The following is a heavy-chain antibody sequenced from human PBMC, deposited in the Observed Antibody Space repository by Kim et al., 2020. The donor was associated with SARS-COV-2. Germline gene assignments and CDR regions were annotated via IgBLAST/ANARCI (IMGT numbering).Heavy chain of an antibody. CDR2: IYYSGST. V-gene: IGHV4-59*01. CDR1: GGSISSYY. J-gene: IGHJ5*02. Sequence: SETLSLTCTVSGGSISSYYWSWIRQSPGKGLEWIGYIYYSGSTSQNPSLKGRVTMSVDTSKNQLSLRVSSVTAADTAVYYCARYAAGTQYNWFDPWGQG. D-gene: IGHD6-19*01. CDR3: ARYAAGTQYNWFDP.